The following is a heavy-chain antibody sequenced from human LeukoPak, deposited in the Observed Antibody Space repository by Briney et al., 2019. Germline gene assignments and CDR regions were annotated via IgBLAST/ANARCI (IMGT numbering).Heavy chain of an antibody. CDR2: ISRSSDGT. V-gene: IGHV3-23*01. CDR3: ARTFDY. Sequence: QTGGSLRLSCAASGFTFSSYAMSWVRQAPGKGLEWVSSISRSSDGTYYADSVKGRFTISRDNSKNTLYLRMNSLRVEDTAVYYCARTFDYWGQGTLVTVSS. J-gene: IGHJ4*02. D-gene: IGHD1-1*01. CDR1: GFTFSSYA.